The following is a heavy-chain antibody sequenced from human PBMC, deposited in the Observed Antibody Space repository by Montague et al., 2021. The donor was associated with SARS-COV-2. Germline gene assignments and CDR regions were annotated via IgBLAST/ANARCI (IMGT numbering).Heavy chain of an antibody. Sequence: SETLSLTCTVSGVSISSYYWSWIRQPPGKGLEWIGYIYYSGSTNYNPSLKSRVTISVDTSKNQFSLKLSSVTAADTAVYYCARTYYDILTGYYNRGAFDIWGQGTMVTVSS. J-gene: IGHJ3*02. V-gene: IGHV4-59*08. CDR2: IYYSGST. CDR3: ARTYYDILTGYYNRGAFDI. CDR1: GVSISSYY. D-gene: IGHD3-9*01.